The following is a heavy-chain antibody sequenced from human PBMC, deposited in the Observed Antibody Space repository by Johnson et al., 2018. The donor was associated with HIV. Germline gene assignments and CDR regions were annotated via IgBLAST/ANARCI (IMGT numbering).Heavy chain of an antibody. D-gene: IGHD1-26*01. V-gene: IGHV3-11*06. Sequence: GRFTISRDNAKNSLYLQMNSLRAEDTAVYYCARDPSVGASSAFDIWGQGTMVTVSS. J-gene: IGHJ3*02. CDR3: ARDPSVGASSAFDI.